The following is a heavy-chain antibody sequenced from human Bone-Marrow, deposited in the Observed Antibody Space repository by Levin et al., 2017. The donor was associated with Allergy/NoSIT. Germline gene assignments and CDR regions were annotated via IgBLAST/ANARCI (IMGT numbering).Heavy chain of an antibody. D-gene: IGHD3-10*01. CDR2: ISYNGIAT. V-gene: IGHV3-23*01. CDR1: GFTFGSYA. Sequence: GGSPRLSCAASGFTFGSYAMSWVRQAPGKGLEWVSLISYNGIATHDADAVKGRFTISRDNSKNSLYLQMNSLRADDTAIYYCTKVSGSYFEDWGQGALVTVSS. J-gene: IGHJ4*02. CDR3: TKVSGSYFED.